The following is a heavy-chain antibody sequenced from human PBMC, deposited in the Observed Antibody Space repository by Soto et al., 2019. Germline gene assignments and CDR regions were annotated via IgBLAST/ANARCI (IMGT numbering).Heavy chain of an antibody. CDR1: GDSISSSNNY. V-gene: IGHV4-30-4*01. CDR3: ARGRGYSYGLDP. J-gene: IGHJ5*02. Sequence: QVQLQESGPGLVKPSQTLSLTCTVSGDSISSSNNYWSWIRQPPGEGLEWIGFISYSGTTSYSPSLKSRLAISLATSKNQFSLSLISVPAADPAVYSCARGRGYSYGLDPWGQGTLVTVSS. D-gene: IGHD5-18*01. CDR2: ISYSGTT.